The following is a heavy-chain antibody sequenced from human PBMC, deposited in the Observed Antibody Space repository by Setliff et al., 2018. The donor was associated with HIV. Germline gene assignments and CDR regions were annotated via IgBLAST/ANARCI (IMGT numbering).Heavy chain of an antibody. CDR2: ISYDGSNK. D-gene: IGHD1-26*01. J-gene: IGHJ4*02. CDR1: GFTFSDYG. V-gene: IGHV3-30*04. Sequence: HPGGSLRLSCAASGFTFSDYGIHWVRQAPGKGLEWVTVISYDGSNKDYADSVEGRFTITRDKSKNTVYLQMYSLIPEDTAVYYCSRDGSRGSTHTGGDYWGQGTLVTVSS. CDR3: SRDGSRGSTHTGGDY.